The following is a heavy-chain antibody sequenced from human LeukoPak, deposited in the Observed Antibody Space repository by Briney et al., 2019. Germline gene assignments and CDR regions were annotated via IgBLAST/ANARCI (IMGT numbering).Heavy chain of an antibody. CDR2: IYYSGTT. CDR3: ARVTWGGYYYYMDV. D-gene: IGHD3-16*01. J-gene: IGHJ6*03. V-gene: IGHV4-59*01. CDR1: GGSISSYY. Sequence: KSSETLSLTCTVSGGSISSYYWSWIQQPPGKGLEWIGYIYYSGTTNYNPSLETRVTISVDTSKNQFSLRLSSVTAADTAVYYCARVTWGGYYYYMDVWGKGTTVTVSS.